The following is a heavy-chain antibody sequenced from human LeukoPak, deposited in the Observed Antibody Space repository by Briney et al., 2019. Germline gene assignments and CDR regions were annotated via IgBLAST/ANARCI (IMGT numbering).Heavy chain of an antibody. J-gene: IGHJ4*02. CDR2: INPSGGST. D-gene: IGHD3-10*01. CDR3: ARDLIHYGSGRSLDY. Sequence: ASVKVSCKASGYTFTSYYMHWVRQAPGQGLEWMGIINPSGGSTSYAQKFQGRVTMTRDTSTSTVYMELSSLRSEDTAVYYYARDLIHYGSGRSLDYWGQGTLVTVSS. V-gene: IGHV1-46*01. CDR1: GYTFTSYY.